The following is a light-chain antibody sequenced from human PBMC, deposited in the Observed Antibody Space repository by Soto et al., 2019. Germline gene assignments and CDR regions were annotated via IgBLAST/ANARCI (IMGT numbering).Light chain of an antibody. J-gene: IGLJ1*01. CDR2: SNN. CDR1: SSNIGSNT. CDR3: AAWDDSLNGYV. V-gene: IGLV1-44*01. Sequence: QSVLTQPPSASGTPGKRVTISCSGSSSNIGSNTVNWYQQLPGTAPKLLIYSNNHRPSGVPDRLSGSKSVTSASLAISGLQSEDEADYYCAAWDDSLNGYVLGTGTKVTVL.